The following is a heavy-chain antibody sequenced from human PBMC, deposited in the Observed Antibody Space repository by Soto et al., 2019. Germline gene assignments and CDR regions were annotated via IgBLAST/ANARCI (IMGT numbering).Heavy chain of an antibody. Sequence: EVQLVESGGGLVQPGGSLRLSCAASGFTFSSYWMHWVRQAPGKGLVWVSRINSDGSSTTYADSVKGRFTISRDNAKDSVYLKMNSLRAEDSAVYYSTIKHSSTAFDYWGQGTLGTVSS. V-gene: IGHV3-74*01. CDR3: TIKHSSTAFDY. CDR1: GFTFSSYW. CDR2: INSDGSST. D-gene: IGHD6-13*01. J-gene: IGHJ4*02.